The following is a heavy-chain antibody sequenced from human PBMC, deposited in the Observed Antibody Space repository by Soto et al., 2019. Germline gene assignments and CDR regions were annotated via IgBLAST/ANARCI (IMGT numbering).Heavy chain of an antibody. CDR1: GGSMRNYF. D-gene: IGHD6-13*01. V-gene: IGHV4-59*01. J-gene: IGHJ4*02. CDR2: IHYSGTT. CDR3: AAGEASSRNLAPYYLDF. Sequence: SETLSLTCTVSGGSMRNYFWTWFRQPPGKGLEWIGYIHYSGTTSFFPSYNPSLRSRVTISEDTSKNQVSLKLVSVTTADTAVYFCAAGEASSRNLAPYYLDFWGQGTLVTVSS.